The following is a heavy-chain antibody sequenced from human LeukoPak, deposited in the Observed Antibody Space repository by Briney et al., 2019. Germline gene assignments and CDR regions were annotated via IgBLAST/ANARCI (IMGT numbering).Heavy chain of an antibody. Sequence: SETLSLTCAVYGGSFSGYYWSWIRQPPGKGLEWIGEINHSGSTNYNPSLKSRVTISVDTSKNQFSLKLSSVTAADTAVYYCARASRSRTATKFLLGMDVWGQGTMVTVSS. V-gene: IGHV4-34*01. CDR1: GGSFSGYY. CDR3: ARASRSRTATKFLLGMDV. CDR2: INHSGST. D-gene: IGHD5-12*01. J-gene: IGHJ6*02.